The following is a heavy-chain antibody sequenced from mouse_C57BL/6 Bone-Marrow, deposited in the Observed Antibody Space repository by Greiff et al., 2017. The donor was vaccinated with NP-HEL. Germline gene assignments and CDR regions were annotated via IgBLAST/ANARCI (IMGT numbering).Heavy chain of an antibody. J-gene: IGHJ1*03. CDR1: GYTFTDYY. Sequence: QVQLQQSGAELVRPGASVKLSCKASGYTFTDYYINWVKQRPGQGLEWIARIYPGSGNTYYNEKFKGKATLTAEKSSSTAYMQLSSLTSEDSAVYFCAREGDPWYFDVWGTGTTVTVSS. CDR2: IYPGSGNT. CDR3: AREGDPWYFDV. V-gene: IGHV1-76*01.